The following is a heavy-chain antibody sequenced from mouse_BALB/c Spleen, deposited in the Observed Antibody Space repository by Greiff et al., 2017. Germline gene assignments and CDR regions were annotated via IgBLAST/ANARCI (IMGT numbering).Heavy chain of an antibody. J-gene: IGHJ4*01. CDR3: ARGGAFITTDYAMDY. D-gene: IGHD1-2*01. CDR1: GFTFSDYY. Sequence: LVESGGGLVKPGGSLKLSCAASGFTFSDYYMYWVRQTPEKRLEWVATISDGGSYTYYPDSVKGRFTISRDNAKNNLYLQMSSLKSEDTAMYYCARGGAFITTDYAMDYWGQGTSVTVSS. V-gene: IGHV5-4*02. CDR2: ISDGGSYT.